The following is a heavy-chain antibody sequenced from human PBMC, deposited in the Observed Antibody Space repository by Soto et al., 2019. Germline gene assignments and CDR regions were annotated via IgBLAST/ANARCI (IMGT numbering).Heavy chain of an antibody. V-gene: IGHV1-2*02. J-gene: IGHJ6*02. D-gene: IGHD2-2*01. Sequence: GASVKVSCKASGYTFTGYYIHWVREAPGQGLEWMGWINPQTGGTSYAQKFQGRVTLSRDTSINTAYLELSRLTFDDAAVYFCARERYQVIPDGMDVWGQGTTVTVSS. CDR1: GYTFTGYY. CDR3: ARERYQVIPDGMDV. CDR2: INPQTGGT.